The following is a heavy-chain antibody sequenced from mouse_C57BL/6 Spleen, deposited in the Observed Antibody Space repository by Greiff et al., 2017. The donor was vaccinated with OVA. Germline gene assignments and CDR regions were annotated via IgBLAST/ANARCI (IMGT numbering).Heavy chain of an antibody. J-gene: IGHJ1*03. D-gene: IGHD1-1*01. V-gene: IGHV5-9-1*02. Sequence: DVMLVESGEGLVKPGGSLKLSCAASGFTFSSYAMSWVRQTPEKRLEWVAYISSGGDYIYYADTVKGRFTISRDNARNTLYLQMSSLKSENTAMYYCKRDSTVVAKWYFDVWGTGTTVTVAS. CDR2: ISSGGDYI. CDR1: GFTFSSYA. CDR3: KRDSTVVAKWYFDV.